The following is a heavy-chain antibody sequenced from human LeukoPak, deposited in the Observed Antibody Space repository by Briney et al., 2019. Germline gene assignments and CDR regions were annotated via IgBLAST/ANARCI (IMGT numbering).Heavy chain of an antibody. J-gene: IGHJ4*02. Sequence: SLETLSLTCTVSGGSISSYYWSWIRQPPGKGLEWIGYIYYSGSTNYNPSLKSRVTISVDTSKNQFSLKLSSVTAADTAVYYCARGGSGWYATSFDYWGQGTLVTVSS. CDR2: IYYSGST. CDR1: GGSISSYY. V-gene: IGHV4-59*01. D-gene: IGHD6-19*01. CDR3: ARGGSGWYATSFDY.